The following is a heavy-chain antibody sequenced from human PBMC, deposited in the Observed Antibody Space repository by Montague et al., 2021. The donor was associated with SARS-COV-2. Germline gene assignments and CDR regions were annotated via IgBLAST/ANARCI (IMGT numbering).Heavy chain of an antibody. CDR1: GGSISSSSYD. J-gene: IGHJ5*02. V-gene: IGHV4-39*01. CDR3: AGNRRITMIVVVIGSGFDP. CDR2: IYYSGXT. D-gene: IGHD3-22*01. Sequence: SETLSLTCTVSGGSISSSSYDWGWTRQPPGKGLEWIGSIYYSGXTXYXXXXKXRVTISVDTSKNQFSRKLSSVTAADTAVYYCAGNRRITMIVVVIGSGFDPWGQGTLVTVYS.